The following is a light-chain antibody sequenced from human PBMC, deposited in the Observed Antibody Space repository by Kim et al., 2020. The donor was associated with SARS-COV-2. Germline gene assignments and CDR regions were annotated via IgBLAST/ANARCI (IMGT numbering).Light chain of an antibody. CDR2: GAS. J-gene: IGKJ5*01. CDR1: QSVSSN. V-gene: IGKV3-15*01. CDR3: QQYNNWPIT. Sequence: VPPGERATLSCRASQSVSSNSAWYQQKPGQAPRLLIYGASTRATGIPARFSGSGSGTEFTLTISSLQSEDFAVYYCQQYNNWPITFGQGTRLEIK.